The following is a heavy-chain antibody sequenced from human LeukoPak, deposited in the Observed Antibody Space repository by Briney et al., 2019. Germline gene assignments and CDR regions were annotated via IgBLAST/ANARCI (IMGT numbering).Heavy chain of an antibody. V-gene: IGHV4-34*01. J-gene: IGHJ5*02. CDR3: ARVRAAAGTSWFDP. D-gene: IGHD6-13*01. CDR1: GGSFSGYY. Sequence: KPSDTLSLTCALYGGSFSGYYCSWTRNPPGKGREWIGEINHSGSTNYNPSLKSRVTISVDTSKNQFSLKLNSVTAADAAVYYCARVRAAAGTSWFDPWGQGTLVTVSS. CDR2: INHSGST.